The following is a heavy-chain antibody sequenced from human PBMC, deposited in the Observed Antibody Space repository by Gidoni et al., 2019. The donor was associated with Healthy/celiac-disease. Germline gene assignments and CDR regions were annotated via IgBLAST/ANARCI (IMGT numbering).Heavy chain of an antibody. CDR3: ARDTDYSSGGYDY. CDR1: GGSISNYY. D-gene: IGHD6-19*01. CDR2: IYYSGSS. V-gene: IGHV4-59*01. Sequence: QVQLQESGPGLVKPSETLSLTCTVPGGSISNYYRSWIRQPPGKGLEWIGYIYYSGSSNYNPSLKSRVTISVDTSKNQFSLKLSSVTAADTAVYYGARDTDYSSGGYDYWGQGTLVTVSS. J-gene: IGHJ4*02.